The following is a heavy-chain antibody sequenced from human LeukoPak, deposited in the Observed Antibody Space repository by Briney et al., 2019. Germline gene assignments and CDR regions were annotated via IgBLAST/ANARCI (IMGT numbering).Heavy chain of an antibody. J-gene: IGHJ1*01. Sequence: GGSLRLSCAASGFTFSSYGMHWFRQAPGKGLEWVAFIRYDGSNKYYADSVRGRFTISRDNSKNTLYLQMNSLRAEDTAVYYCAKGDQWLARAAEYFQHWGQGTLVTVSS. CDR1: GFTFSSYG. CDR3: AKGDQWLARAAEYFQH. D-gene: IGHD6-19*01. CDR2: IRYDGSNK. V-gene: IGHV3-30*02.